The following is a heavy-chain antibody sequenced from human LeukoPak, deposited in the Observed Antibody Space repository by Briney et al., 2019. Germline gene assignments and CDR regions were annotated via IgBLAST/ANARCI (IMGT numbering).Heavy chain of an antibody. V-gene: IGHV3-7*01. J-gene: IGHJ3*01. CDR2: IRHGGSET. D-gene: IGHD3-22*01. CDR3: ARDRTYYDGSAYYDVFDV. CDR1: GFSFRTFW. Sequence: GGSLRLSCAASGFSFRTFWMTWVRQAPGRGLEWVANIRHGGSETHYVDSVKGRFTISRDNAKNSLFLQLNSLRAEDTAVYYCARDRTYYDGSAYYDVFDVWGQGTMVTVSS.